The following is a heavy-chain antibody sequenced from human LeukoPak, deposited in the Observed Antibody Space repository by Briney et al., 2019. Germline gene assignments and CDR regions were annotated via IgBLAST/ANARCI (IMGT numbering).Heavy chain of an antibody. CDR1: GYSLTSYA. J-gene: IGHJ4*02. CDR3: AREGSGASFVDY. V-gene: IGHV1-3*01. Sequence: ASVKVSCRASGYSLTSYAMHWVRQAPGQGLEGMGWIHAGNGNTKYSEKFQGRLTITRDTSASTGYMEMSSLRWEDTAVYYCAREGSGASFVDYWGQGTLVTVSS. D-gene: IGHD2-15*01. CDR2: IHAGNGNT.